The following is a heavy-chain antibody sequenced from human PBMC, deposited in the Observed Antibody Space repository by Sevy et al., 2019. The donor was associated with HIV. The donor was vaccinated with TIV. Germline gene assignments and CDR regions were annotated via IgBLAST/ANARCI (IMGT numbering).Heavy chain of an antibody. J-gene: IGHJ4*02. CDR2: INPNSGDT. CDR3: ARVRLREYDTFVGYHKSLDAYFFDN. CDR1: GFSFTGYY. D-gene: IGHD3-16*02. Sequence: ASVKVSCKASGFSFTGYYMHWVRQAPGQGFEWMGRINPNSGDTNYAQKFQGRVTMTSDTSISTAYMDLSRLRSDDTAVYYCARVRLREYDTFVGYHKSLDAYFFDNWGQGTLVTVSS. V-gene: IGHV1-2*02.